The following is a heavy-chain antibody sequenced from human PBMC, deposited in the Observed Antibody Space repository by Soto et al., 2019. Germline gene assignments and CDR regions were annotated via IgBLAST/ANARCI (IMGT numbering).Heavy chain of an antibody. J-gene: IGHJ6*02. CDR3: AKEMVRGVSSYYYYYYGMDV. CDR2: ITWDGGST. D-gene: IGHD3-10*01. CDR1: GFTFDDYA. V-gene: IGHV3-43D*04. Sequence: SLRLSCATSGFTFDDYAMHWVRQPPGKGLEWVSLITWDGGSTYYADSVKGRFTISRDNSKNSLYLQMNSLRAEDTALYYCAKEMVRGVSSYYYYYYGMDVWGQGTTVTVSS.